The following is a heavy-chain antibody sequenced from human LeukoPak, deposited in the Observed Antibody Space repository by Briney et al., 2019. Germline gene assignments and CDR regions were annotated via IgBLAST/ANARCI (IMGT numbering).Heavy chain of an antibody. D-gene: IGHD5-18*01. J-gene: IGHJ4*02. CDR3: AREDTAMVGFDY. Sequence: PSETLSLTSTVSGGSISSGDYYWSWIRQPPGKGLEWIGYIYYSGSTYYNPSLKSRVTISVDTSKNQFSLKLSSVTAADTAVYYCAREDTAMVGFDYWGQGTLVTVSS. CDR1: GGSISSGDYY. CDR2: IYYSGST. V-gene: IGHV4-30-4*01.